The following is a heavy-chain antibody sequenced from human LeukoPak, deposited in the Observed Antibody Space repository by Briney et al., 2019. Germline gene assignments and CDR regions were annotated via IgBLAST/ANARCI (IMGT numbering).Heavy chain of an antibody. V-gene: IGHV4-59*01. CDR3: ARMPRWLLYYYYYYMDV. Sequence: PSETLSLTCTVSGGSISNYYWRWIRQPPGKGLEWIGYTYYSGISNYSPSLKSRVTISVDTSKNQFSLKLASVTAADTAVYYCARMPRWLLYYYYYYMDVWGKGTTVTVSS. J-gene: IGHJ6*03. CDR1: GGSISNYY. D-gene: IGHD5-24*01. CDR2: TYYSGIS.